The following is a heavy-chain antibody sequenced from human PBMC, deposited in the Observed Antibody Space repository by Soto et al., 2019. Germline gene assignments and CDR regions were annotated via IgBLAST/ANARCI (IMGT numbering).Heavy chain of an antibody. J-gene: IGHJ4*02. CDR1: GFTFSSYA. D-gene: IGHD6-6*01. Sequence: GESLKISCAASGFTFSSYAMSWVRQAPGKGMEWVSVISGSDDSTYYADSVKGRFTISRDNSKNTLYLQMNSLRAEDTAVYYCAKRSSSSTFDYWGQGTLVTVSS. CDR3: AKRSSSSTFDY. CDR2: ISGSDDST. V-gene: IGHV3-23*01.